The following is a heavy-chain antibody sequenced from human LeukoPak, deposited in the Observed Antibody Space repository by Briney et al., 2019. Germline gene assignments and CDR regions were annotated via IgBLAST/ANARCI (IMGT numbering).Heavy chain of an antibody. J-gene: IGHJ5*02. V-gene: IGHV3-9*01. CDR2: ISWNSGSI. D-gene: IGHD4-17*01. CDR1: GFTFDDYA. CDR3: AKDLYGDLWGWFDP. Sequence: GRSLRLSCAASGFTFDDYAMHWVRQAPGKGLEWVSGISWNSGSIGYADSVEGRFTISRDNAKNSLYLQMNSLRAEDTALYYCAKDLYGDLWGWFDPWGQGTLVTVSS.